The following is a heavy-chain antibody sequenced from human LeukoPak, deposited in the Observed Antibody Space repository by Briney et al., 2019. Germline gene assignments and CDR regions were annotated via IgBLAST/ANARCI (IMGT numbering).Heavy chain of an antibody. CDR1: GFTFSGSA. V-gene: IGHV3-73*01. CDR3: TRHSSDDYGDYGGVDY. J-gene: IGHJ4*02. Sequence: GGSLKLSCAASGFTFSGSAMHWVRQASGKGLEWVGRIRSKANSYATAYAASVKGRFTISRDDSKNTAYLQMNSLKTEDTAVYYCTRHSSDDYGDYGGVDYWGQGTLVTVSS. CDR2: IRSKANSYAT. D-gene: IGHD4-17*01.